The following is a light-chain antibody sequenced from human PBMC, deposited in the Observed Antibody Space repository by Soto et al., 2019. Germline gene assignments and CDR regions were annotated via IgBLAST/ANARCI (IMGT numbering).Light chain of an antibody. CDR1: SGSIASNY. CDR3: QSYDATNQV. CDR2: EDN. V-gene: IGLV6-57*01. J-gene: IGLJ3*02. Sequence: NFMLTQPHSVSESPGKTVIISCTRSSGSIASNYVQWYQQRPGSSPTTVIYEDNQRPSGVPDRFSCSIDSASNSASLTISGLETEDDADYYCQSYDATNQVFGGGTKLTVL.